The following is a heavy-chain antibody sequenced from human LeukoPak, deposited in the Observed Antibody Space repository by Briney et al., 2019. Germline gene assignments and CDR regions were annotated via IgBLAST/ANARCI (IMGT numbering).Heavy chain of an antibody. V-gene: IGHV3-23*01. J-gene: IGHJ3*02. Sequence: GGSLRLSCAASGFTFSSYAMSWVRQAPGKGLEWVSAISGSGGNTYYADSVKGRFTISRDNSKNTLYLQMNSLRAEDTAVYYCAKDYYDSSGYYENDAFDIWGQGTMVTVSS. CDR1: GFTFSSYA. CDR2: ISGSGGNT. CDR3: AKDYYDSSGYYENDAFDI. D-gene: IGHD3-22*01.